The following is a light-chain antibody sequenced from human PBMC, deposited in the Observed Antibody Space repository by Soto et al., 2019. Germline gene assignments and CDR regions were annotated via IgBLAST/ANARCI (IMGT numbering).Light chain of an antibody. CDR1: QSVSSSY. V-gene: IGKV3D-20*02. J-gene: IGKJ5*01. CDR3: HQRSNWPPDT. Sequence: EIVLTQSPGTLSLSPGERATLSCRASQSVSSSYLAWYQQKPGQAPRLLLYGASSRATGIPARFSGSGSGTDFTLTISSLEPEDFAVYYCHQRSNWPPDTFGQGTRLEIK. CDR2: GAS.